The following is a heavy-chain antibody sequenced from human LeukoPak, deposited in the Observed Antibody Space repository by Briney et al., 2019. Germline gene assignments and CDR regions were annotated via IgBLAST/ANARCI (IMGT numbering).Heavy chain of an antibody. V-gene: IGHV1-8*01. J-gene: IGHJ4*02. CDR2: MNPNSGNT. CDR1: GYTFTSYD. D-gene: IGHD6-13*01. CDR3: AKDETSIAVAGPFHY. Sequence: ASVKVSCKASGYTFTSYDINWVRQATGQGLEWMGWMNPNSGNTGYAQKFQGRVTMTRNTSISTAYMELSSLRSEDTAVYYCAKDETSIAVAGPFHYWGQGTLVTVSS.